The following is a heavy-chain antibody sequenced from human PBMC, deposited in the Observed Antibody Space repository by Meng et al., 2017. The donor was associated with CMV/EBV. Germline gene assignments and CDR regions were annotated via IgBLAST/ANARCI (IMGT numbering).Heavy chain of an antibody. Sequence: GESLKISCAASGFTFSSYSMNWVRQAPGKGLEWVSSISSSSSYIYYADSVKGRFTISRDNAKNSLYLQMNSLRAEDTAVYYCARAHEANWFDPWGQGTLVTVSS. CDR1: GFTFSSYS. CDR2: ISSSSSYI. V-gene: IGHV3-21*01. J-gene: IGHJ5*02. CDR3: ARAHEANWFDP.